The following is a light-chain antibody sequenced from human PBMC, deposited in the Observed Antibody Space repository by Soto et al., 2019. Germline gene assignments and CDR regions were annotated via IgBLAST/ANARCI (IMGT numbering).Light chain of an antibody. J-gene: IGKJ1*01. Sequence: ILMTQSRATVSVSPGESATLSCRASQNIYYNVAWYQHRPGQAPRLLIYRASTRAPGVPARFSGSGSGTEFTLTISSLQPEDFTVYSCLQYHNLWAFGQGTKVEI. CDR3: LQYHNLWA. CDR1: QNIYYN. V-gene: IGKV3-15*01. CDR2: RAS.